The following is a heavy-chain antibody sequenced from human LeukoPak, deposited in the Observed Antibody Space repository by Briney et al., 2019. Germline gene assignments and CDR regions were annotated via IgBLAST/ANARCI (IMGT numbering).Heavy chain of an antibody. V-gene: IGHV3-30*18. CDR3: AKEGVAAAGIDY. J-gene: IGHJ4*02. CDR1: GFTFSSYG. D-gene: IGHD6-13*01. CDR2: ISYDGSNK. Sequence: GGSLRLSCAASGFTFSSYGMHWVRQAPGKGLEWVAVISYDGSNKYYADSVKGRFTISRDNSKNTLYLQMNSLRAEDTAVYYCAKEGVAAAGIDYWGQGTLVTVSS.